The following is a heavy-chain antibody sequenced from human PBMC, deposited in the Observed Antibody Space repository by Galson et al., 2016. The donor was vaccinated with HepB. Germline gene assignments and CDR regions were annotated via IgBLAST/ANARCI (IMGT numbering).Heavy chain of an antibody. CDR1: GGSFRGYY. J-gene: IGHJ6*02. V-gene: IGHV4-34*01. CDR3: ARESRDYSYGMDV. CDR2: IKHSGST. Sequence: ETLSLTCAVYGGSFRGYYWSWTRQPPGKGLEWIGEIKHSGSTNYNSSLKSRVTISVDTSKDPFSLKLSSVTAADTAVYYRARESRDYSYGMDVWGQGTTVTVSS.